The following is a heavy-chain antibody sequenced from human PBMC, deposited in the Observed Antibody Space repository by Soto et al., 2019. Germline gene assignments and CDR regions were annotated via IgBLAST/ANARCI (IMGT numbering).Heavy chain of an antibody. CDR2: ISAVTSAI. V-gene: IGHV3-23*01. D-gene: IGHD3-10*01. CDR3: ARYVVGRGKDAPGY. J-gene: IGHJ4*02. CDR1: GFIFSDYA. Sequence: VQLLESGGGLVQPGGSLTLSCAASGFIFSDYAMSWVRQAPGKGLEWVSSISAVTSAINYADPVRGRFTMSRDNSENKVYLQMNSLRVEDTAIYYCARYVVGRGKDAPGYWGQGTLVTVSS.